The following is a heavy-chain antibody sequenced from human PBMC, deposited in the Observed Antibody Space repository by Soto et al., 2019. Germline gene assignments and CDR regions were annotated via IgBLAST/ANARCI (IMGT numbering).Heavy chain of an antibody. D-gene: IGHD3-10*01. V-gene: IGHV4-30-2*01. CDR1: GGSISSGDYS. Sequence: SETLSLTCAVSGGSISSGDYSWNWIRQPPGKGLEWIGYIYFGGSTYYNPSLQSRVTMSVDRSRNQFSLKLNSVTAADTAVYYCARAPRGNYGYPSYFDYWGQGTLVTVSS. J-gene: IGHJ4*02. CDR2: IYFGGST. CDR3: ARAPRGNYGYPSYFDY.